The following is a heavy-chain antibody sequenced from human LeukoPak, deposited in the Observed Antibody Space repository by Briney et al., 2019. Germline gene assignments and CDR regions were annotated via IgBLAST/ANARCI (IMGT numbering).Heavy chain of an antibody. D-gene: IGHD2-2*01. CDR2: IYYSGST. V-gene: IGHV4-59*01. CDR3: ARARSDNYCSSTSCYLPKTYYFDY. Sequence: SETLSLTCTVSGGSISSYYWSWIRQPPGKGLEWIGYIYYSGSTNYNPSLKSRVTISVDTSKTQFSLRLSSVPAADTAVYYCARARSDNYCSSTSCYLPKTYYFDYWGQGTLVTVSS. CDR1: GGSISSYY. J-gene: IGHJ4*02.